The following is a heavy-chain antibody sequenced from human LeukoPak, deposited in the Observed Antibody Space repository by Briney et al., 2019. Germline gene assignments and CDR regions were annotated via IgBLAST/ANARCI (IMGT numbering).Heavy chain of an antibody. D-gene: IGHD3-10*01. V-gene: IGHV4-61*02. Sequence: SETLSLTCTVSGYSISSGYYWGWIRQPAGKGLEWIGRIYTSGSTNYNPSLKSRVTISVDTSKNQFSLKLSSVTAADTAVYYCAREGYGGFGELLVETYYYYYYMDVWGKGTTVTISS. CDR1: GYSISSGYY. CDR3: AREGYGGFGELLVETYYYYYYMDV. J-gene: IGHJ6*03. CDR2: IYTSGST.